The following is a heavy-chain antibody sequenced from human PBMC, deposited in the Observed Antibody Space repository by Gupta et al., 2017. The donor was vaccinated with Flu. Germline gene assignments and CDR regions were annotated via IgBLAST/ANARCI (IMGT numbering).Heavy chain of an antibody. CDR2: ISSSAVT. V-gene: IGHV3-48*03. CDR3: ARGHWDN. Sequence: EVPLVESGGGLVHLGGSLNLPCTAYGFDFNSYEMSWVRQAPGRGLEWVAFISSSAVTYYTDPVRGRFTISRDNANNLLYLQMSSLRGEDTAVYYCARGHWDNWGQGTLVTVSS. CDR1: GFDFNSYE. J-gene: IGHJ4*02.